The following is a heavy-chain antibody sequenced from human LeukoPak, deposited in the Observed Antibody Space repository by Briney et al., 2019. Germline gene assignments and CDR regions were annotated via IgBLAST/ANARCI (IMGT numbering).Heavy chain of an antibody. J-gene: IGHJ4*02. CDR3: ATSIGWPNVFDH. D-gene: IGHD2-21*01. CDR1: DGSITMYY. CDR2: VDHTGST. Sequence: KPSETLSLTCSVSDGSITMYYWTWIRQPPGKGLEWIGYVDHTGSTNFNPSLNGRVSISRDTTKNLFSLRLRSVTAADTAVYYCATSIGWPNVFDHWGQGILVTVSS. V-gene: IGHV4-59*01.